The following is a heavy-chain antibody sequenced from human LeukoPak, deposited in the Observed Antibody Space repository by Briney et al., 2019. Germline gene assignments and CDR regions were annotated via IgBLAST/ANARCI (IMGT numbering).Heavy chain of an antibody. CDR3: AKSGYNRFVY. Sequence: GGSLRLSCVASGFTFSSYAMSWVRQAPGKGLEWVSAISGSGSSGGSTYYADSVKGRFTISRDNSKNTLYLQMNSLRAEDTAVYYCAKSGYNRFVYWGQGTLVTVSS. V-gene: IGHV3-23*01. CDR2: ISGSGSSGGST. CDR1: GFTFSSYA. J-gene: IGHJ4*02. D-gene: IGHD5-24*01.